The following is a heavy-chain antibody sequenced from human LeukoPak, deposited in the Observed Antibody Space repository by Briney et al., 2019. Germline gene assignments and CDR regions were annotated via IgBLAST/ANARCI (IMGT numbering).Heavy chain of an antibody. Sequence: PGGSLRLSCAASGFTFSSYAMNWVRQAPGKGLEWVSSLDKSSTYIYYADSVKGRFTISRDNAKNSLFLEMNSLRTEDTAVYYCVREVGLFDYWGQGTLVTVSS. CDR1: GFTFSSYA. V-gene: IGHV3-21*01. CDR3: VREVGLFDY. CDR2: LDKSSTYI. J-gene: IGHJ4*02.